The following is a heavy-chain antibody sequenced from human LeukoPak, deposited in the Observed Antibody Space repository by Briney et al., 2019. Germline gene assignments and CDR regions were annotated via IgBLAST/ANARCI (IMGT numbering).Heavy chain of an antibody. D-gene: IGHD6-19*01. V-gene: IGHV3-21*01. J-gene: IGHJ4*02. Sequence: GGSLRLSCAASGFTFSSYSMNWVRQAPGKGLEWVSSISGSSSYIYYADSVKGRFTISRDNAKNAQYLQMNSLRGEDTAVYYCARVAGVAAFDYWGQGTLVTVSS. CDR2: ISGSSSYI. CDR3: ARVAGVAAFDY. CDR1: GFTFSSYS.